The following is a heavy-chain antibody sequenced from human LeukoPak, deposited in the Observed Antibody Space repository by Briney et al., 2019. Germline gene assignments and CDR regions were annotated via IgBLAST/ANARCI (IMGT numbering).Heavy chain of an antibody. D-gene: IGHD3-10*01. CDR3: AKDYGSGSPDY. CDR2: ISYDGSNK. V-gene: IGHV3-30*18. J-gene: IGHJ4*02. Sequence: PGGSLRLSCAASGFTFSSYEMNWVRQAPGKGLEWVAVISYDGSNKYYADSVKGRFTISRDNSKNTLYLQMNSLRAEDTAVYYCAKDYGSGSPDYWGQGTLVTVSS. CDR1: GFTFSSYE.